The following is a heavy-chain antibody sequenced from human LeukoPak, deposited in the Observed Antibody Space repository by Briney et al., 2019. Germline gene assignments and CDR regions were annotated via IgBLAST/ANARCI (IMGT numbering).Heavy chain of an antibody. D-gene: IGHD6-13*01. J-gene: IGHJ6*03. CDR3: AKGGIAAAGNYYYYMDV. V-gene: IGHV3-9*01. CDR2: ISWNSGSI. Sequence: GRSLRLSCAASGFTFDDYAKHWVRQAPGKGLEWVSGISWNSGSIGYADSVKGRFTISRDNAKNSLYLQMNSLRAEDTALYYCAKGGIAAAGNYYYYMDVWGKGTTVTVSS. CDR1: GFTFDDYA.